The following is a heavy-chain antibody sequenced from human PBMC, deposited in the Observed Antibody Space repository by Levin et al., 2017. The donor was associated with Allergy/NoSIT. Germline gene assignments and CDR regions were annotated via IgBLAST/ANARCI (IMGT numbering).Heavy chain of an antibody. Sequence: GGSLRLSCAASGFTFSSYGMHWVRQAPGKGLEWVAVIWYDGSNKYYADSVKGRFTISRDNSKNTLYLQMNSLRAEDTAVYYCARDRFPNTAMVRGWFDPWGQGTLVTVSS. V-gene: IGHV3-33*01. CDR2: IWYDGSNK. CDR1: GFTFSSYG. J-gene: IGHJ5*02. CDR3: ARDRFPNTAMVRGWFDP. D-gene: IGHD5-18*01.